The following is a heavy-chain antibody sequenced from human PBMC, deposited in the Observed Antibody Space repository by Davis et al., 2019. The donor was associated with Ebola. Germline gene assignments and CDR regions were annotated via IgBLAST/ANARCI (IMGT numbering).Heavy chain of an antibody. CDR3: ARERTGNYAIDV. CDR1: GGSFSGYY. D-gene: IGHD3-16*01. Sequence: SQTLSLTCAVYGGSFSGYYWSWIRQPPGMGLEWIGEINHSGVSHYNPSLKSRFTISVDTSKTQFSLKLSSVTAADTAVYYCARERTGNYAIDVWGQGTTVTVSS. V-gene: IGHV4-34*01. CDR2: INHSGVS. J-gene: IGHJ6*02.